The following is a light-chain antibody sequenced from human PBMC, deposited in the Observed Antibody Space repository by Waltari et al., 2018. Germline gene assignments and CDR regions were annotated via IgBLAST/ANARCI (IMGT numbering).Light chain of an antibody. J-gene: IGLJ2*01. V-gene: IGLV3-25*03. CDR2: KNS. CDR1: AFPLTY. Sequence: SYELTQPSSVSVSPGQMARITCSGDAFPLTYIHWYQHKSGQAPVLVMFKNSERPSGIPERISGSSSGTTVTLTITGVQAEDEADYYCQSVDNSFGYVVFGGGTKLTVL. CDR3: QSVDNSFGYVV.